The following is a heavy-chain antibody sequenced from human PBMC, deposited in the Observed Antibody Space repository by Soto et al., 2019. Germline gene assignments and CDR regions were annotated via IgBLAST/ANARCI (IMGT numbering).Heavy chain of an antibody. CDR2: IIPIFGTA. J-gene: IGHJ6*02. D-gene: IGHD6-19*01. Sequence: QVQLVQSGAEVKKPGSSVKVSCKASGGTFSSYAISWVRQAPGQGLEWMGGIIPIFGTANYAQKFQGRVTITADESTSTAYMELSSLRSEDTAVYYCARPIAVAGTGINYYYGMDVWGQGTTVTVSS. CDR3: ARPIAVAGTGINYYYGMDV. V-gene: IGHV1-69*01. CDR1: GGTFSSYA.